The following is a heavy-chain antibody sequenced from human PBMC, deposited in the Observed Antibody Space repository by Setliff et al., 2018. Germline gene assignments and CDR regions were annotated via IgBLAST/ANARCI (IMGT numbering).Heavy chain of an antibody. CDR3: ARVPNFWSSYLDY. CDR2: INHSGST. Sequence: SETLSLTCAVYGGSFSGYYWSWIRQPPGKGLEWIGEINHSGSTNYNPSLKSRVTISVDTSKNQFSLKLSSVTAADTAVYYCARVPNFWSSYLDYWGQGTLGTVSS. V-gene: IGHV4-34*01. D-gene: IGHD3-3*01. J-gene: IGHJ4*02. CDR1: GGSFSGYY.